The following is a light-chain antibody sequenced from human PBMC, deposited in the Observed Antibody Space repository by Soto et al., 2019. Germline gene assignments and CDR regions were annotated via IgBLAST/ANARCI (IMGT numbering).Light chain of an antibody. V-gene: IGKV1-39*01. Sequence: DIQMTQYPSSLSASVGDRVTITCRASQSIRTDLNWFQQQPGRAPTLLIYLTSTLQRGVPSRFSGSGSGTDFTLNISSLQPEDFATYHWQQSSTTPWTFGRGNKVDVK. CDR2: LTS. CDR3: QQSSTTPWT. J-gene: IGKJ1*01. CDR1: QSIRTD.